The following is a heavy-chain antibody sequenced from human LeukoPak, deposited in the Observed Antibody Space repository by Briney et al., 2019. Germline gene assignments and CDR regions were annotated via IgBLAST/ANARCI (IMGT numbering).Heavy chain of an antibody. CDR2: INHSGST. CDR1: GGSFSVYY. V-gene: IGHV4-34*01. CDR3: ARGRSYGQAYFDY. D-gene: IGHD5-18*01. Sequence: PSETLSLTCAVYGGSFSVYYWSWIRQPPGKGLEWIGEINHSGSTNYNPSLKSRVTISVDTSKNQFSLKLSSVTAADTAVYYCARGRSYGQAYFDYWGQGTLVTVSS. J-gene: IGHJ4*02.